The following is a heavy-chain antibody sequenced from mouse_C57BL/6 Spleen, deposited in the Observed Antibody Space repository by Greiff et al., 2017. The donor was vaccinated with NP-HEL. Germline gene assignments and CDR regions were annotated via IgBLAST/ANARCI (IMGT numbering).Heavy chain of an antibody. CDR2: IYPGDGDT. D-gene: IGHD1-1*01. J-gene: IGHJ3*01. Sequence: VQLQQSGAELVKPGASVKISCKASSYAFSSYWMNWVKQRPGKGLEWIGQIYPGDGDTNYNGKFKGKATLTADKSSSTAYMQLSSLTSEDSAVYFCARSYYYGSSYGFAYWGQGTLVTVSA. CDR1: SYAFSSYW. CDR3: ARSYYYGSSYGFAY. V-gene: IGHV1-80*01.